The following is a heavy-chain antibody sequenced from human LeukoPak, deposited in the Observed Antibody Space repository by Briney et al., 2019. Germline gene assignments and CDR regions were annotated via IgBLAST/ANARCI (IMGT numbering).Heavy chain of an antibody. Sequence: GASVKVSCKASGGTFSSYAISWVRQAPGQGLEWMGRIIPILGIANYAQKFQGRVTITADKSTSTAYMELSSLRSEDTAVYYCARDGYDFPRWFDPWGQGTLVTVSS. V-gene: IGHV1-69*04. CDR3: ARDGYDFPRWFDP. CDR1: GGTFSSYA. J-gene: IGHJ5*02. D-gene: IGHD5-12*01. CDR2: IIPILGIA.